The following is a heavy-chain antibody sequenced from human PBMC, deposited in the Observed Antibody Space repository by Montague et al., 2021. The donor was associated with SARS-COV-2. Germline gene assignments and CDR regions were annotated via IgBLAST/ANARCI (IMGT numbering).Heavy chain of an antibody. Sequence: SQTLSPTCAVYGGSFSGYYWSWIRQPPGKGLEWIGEINHSGSTNYNPSLKSRVTILVDTSKNQFSLKLSSVTAADTAVYYCARGYDYVWGSYRYLHWFDPWGQGTLVTVSS. CDR1: GGSFSGYY. V-gene: IGHV4-34*01. CDR3: ARGYDYVWGSYRYLHWFDP. D-gene: IGHD3-16*02. J-gene: IGHJ5*02. CDR2: INHSGST.